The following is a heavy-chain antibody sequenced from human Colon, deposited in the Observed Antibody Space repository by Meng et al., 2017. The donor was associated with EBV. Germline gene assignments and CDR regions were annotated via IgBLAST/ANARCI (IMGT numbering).Heavy chain of an antibody. CDR1: GFTFSSYW. V-gene: IGHV3-74*01. CDR2: INEDGATT. D-gene: IGHD2-8*02. CDR3: SRDLVGSDDY. J-gene: IGHJ4*02. Sequence: EVQLVESGGALVRHGGSRGLSCAASGFTFSSYWMHWVRQAPGKGLVWVSRINEDGATTTYADSVKGRFTIFRDNAKNTLYLQMNSLRAEDTAVYYCSRDLVGSDDYWGQGTLVTVAS.